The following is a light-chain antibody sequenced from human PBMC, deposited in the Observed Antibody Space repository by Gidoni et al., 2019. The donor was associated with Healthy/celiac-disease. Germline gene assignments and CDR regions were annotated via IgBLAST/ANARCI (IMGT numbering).Light chain of an antibody. V-gene: IGKV3-11*01. CDR2: DAS. Sequence: ELVLTPSQATLSLSSAERATLPCRASQSASSYLAWYQHKPGEAPRLLIYDASNRATGIPARFSGSGSGTDFTLTISSLEPEDVSVYYCRQRSYCPMCSFGEGTKLEIK. J-gene: IGKJ2*04. CDR3: RQRSYCPMCS. CDR1: QSASSY.